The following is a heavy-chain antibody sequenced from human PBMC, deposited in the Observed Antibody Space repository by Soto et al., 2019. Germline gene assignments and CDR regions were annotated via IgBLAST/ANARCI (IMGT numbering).Heavy chain of an antibody. CDR3: ATQEVGGSYVYTFDP. CDR1: GGSITSSSYY. J-gene: IGHJ5*02. D-gene: IGHD1-26*01. Sequence: QLHLRESGPGLVKPSETLSLTCTVSGGSITSSSYYWGWIRQPPGKGLEWIGSIYYSGSTYYNPSLTIRVTISVDTSKNQFPLKLSSVTAADTAVYYCATQEVGGSYVYTFDPWGQGTLVTVSS. CDR2: IYYSGST. V-gene: IGHV4-39*01.